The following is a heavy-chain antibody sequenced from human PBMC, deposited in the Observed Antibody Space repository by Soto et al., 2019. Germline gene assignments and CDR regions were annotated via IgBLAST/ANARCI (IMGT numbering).Heavy chain of an antibody. CDR1: DVIFVNPG. CDR2: IKSKINGGTA. V-gene: IGHV3-15*07. Sequence: GGLLRVPRGASDVIFVNPGGNCISKNPGKGLEWVGCIKSKINGGTADYAAPVQGRFAVSRDDSKNMVFLQMSSLKTEDTGIYFCTTDSYSSITVVRFDYWRQGSVVPV. D-gene: IGHD1-26*01. CDR3: TTDSYSSITVVRFDY. J-gene: IGHJ4*02.